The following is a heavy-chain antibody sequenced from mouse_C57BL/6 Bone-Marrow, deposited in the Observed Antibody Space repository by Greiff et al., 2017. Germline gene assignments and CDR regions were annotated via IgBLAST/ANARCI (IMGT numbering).Heavy chain of an antibody. J-gene: IGHJ3*01. CDR3: ARREDYYGSSYEAWFAY. CDR2: IYPGDGDT. Sequence: QVQLQQSGPELVKPGASVKISCKASGYAFSSSWMNWVKQRPGKGLEWIGRIYPGDGDTNYNGKFKGKATLTADKSSSTAYMQLSSLTSEDSAVYFCARREDYYGSSYEAWFAYWGQGTLVTVSA. D-gene: IGHD1-1*01. V-gene: IGHV1-82*01. CDR1: GYAFSSSW.